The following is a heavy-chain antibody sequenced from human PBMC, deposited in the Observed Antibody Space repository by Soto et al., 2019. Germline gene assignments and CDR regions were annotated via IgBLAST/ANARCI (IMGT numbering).Heavy chain of an antibody. CDR2: IYYSGST. V-gene: IGHV4-39*01. CDR1: GGSISSSSYY. J-gene: IGHJ6*02. D-gene: IGHD6-19*01. Sequence: PSETLSLTCTVSGGSISSSSYYWGWIRQPPGKGLEWIGSIYYSGSTYYNPSLKSRVTISVDTSKNQFSLKLSSVTAADTAVYYCARPRAVAVLDYYYGMDVWGQGTTVT. CDR3: ARPRAVAVLDYYYGMDV.